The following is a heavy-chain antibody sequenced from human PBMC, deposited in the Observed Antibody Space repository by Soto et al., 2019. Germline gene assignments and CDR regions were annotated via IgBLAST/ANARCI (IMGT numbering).Heavy chain of an antibody. CDR1: GFSFTTYA. D-gene: IGHD5-18*01. CDR3: ARAIETATDPCDY. CDR2: ISDDGSIK. Sequence: QVQLVESGGGVVQPGRSLRLSCAASGFSFTTYAMHWVRQAPGKGLEWVAVISDDGSIKYYADSVKGRFTISRDNSKNTFSLQMNSLRGDDTAVYFCARAIETATDPCDYWGQGTLVTVSS. V-gene: IGHV3-30-3*01. J-gene: IGHJ4*02.